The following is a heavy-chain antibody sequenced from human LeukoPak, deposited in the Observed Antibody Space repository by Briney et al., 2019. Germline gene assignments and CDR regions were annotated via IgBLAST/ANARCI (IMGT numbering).Heavy chain of an antibody. Sequence: GGSLRLSRTASGFTFGDYAVTWVRQAPGEGLEWVGLIRSKTYGRTTEYAASVKGRFTFSRDDSKSIAYLQLDSLKTEDTAVYYCTGAITDYDRKYYFDSWGQGTLVTVSS. D-gene: IGHD3-22*01. CDR3: TGAITDYDRKYYFDS. CDR2: IRSKTYGRTT. CDR1: GFTFGDYA. V-gene: IGHV3-49*04. J-gene: IGHJ4*02.